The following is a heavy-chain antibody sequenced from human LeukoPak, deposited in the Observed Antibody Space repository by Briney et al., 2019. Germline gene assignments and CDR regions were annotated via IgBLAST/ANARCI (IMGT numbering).Heavy chain of an antibody. CDR2: INAGNGNT. D-gene: IGHD3-9*01. V-gene: IGHV1-3*01. Sequence: GASVKVSCKASGYTFTTYAIHWVRQAPEQRLEWMGWINAGNGNTKYSQKLQGRVTITRDTSASTAYMELSSLRSEDTAVYYCAREHDTLSGYGFDIWGQGTMVTVSS. CDR3: AREHDTLSGYGFDI. J-gene: IGHJ3*02. CDR1: GYTFTTYA.